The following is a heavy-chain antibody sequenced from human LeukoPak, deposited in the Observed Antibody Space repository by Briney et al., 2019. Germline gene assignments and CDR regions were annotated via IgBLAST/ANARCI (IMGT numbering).Heavy chain of an antibody. CDR2: MSGSGGST. Sequence: PGASLRLSCAASGFTFSSDAMSCVRQAPGEGLEWGSAMSGSGGSTYYADSVKGRFTISRDNSKSTLYLQMNSLRAEDTAVYYCAKDYTVTGFYFDYWGQGTLVTVSS. V-gene: IGHV3-23*01. CDR3: AKDYTVTGFYFDY. D-gene: IGHD4-17*01. CDR1: GFTFSSDA. J-gene: IGHJ4*02.